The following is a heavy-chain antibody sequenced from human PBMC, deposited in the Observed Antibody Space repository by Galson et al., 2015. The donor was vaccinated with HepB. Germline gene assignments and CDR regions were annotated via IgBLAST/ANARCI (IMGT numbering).Heavy chain of an antibody. CDR3: AKGAYMSSYSLYGMDA. D-gene: IGHD6-6*01. J-gene: IGHJ6*02. V-gene: IGHV3-23*01. CDR1: GFRFNIYD. CDR2: ITNSGGRR. Sequence: SLRLFCAASGFRFNIYDMSWVRQAPGKGLEWVSGITNSGGRRYYAEPGKGRFTISRDNSKNTVFLQMSSLRAEDTAIYYCAKGAYMSSYSLYGMDAWGQGTTVIVSS.